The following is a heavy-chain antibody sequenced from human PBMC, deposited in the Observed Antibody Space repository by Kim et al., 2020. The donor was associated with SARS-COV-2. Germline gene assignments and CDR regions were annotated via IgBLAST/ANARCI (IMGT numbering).Heavy chain of an antibody. V-gene: IGHV3-23*01. Sequence: DSVQGRFNIARDNSYNTLYLKMNSLRAEDTAVYYCARRGTTVTTTRCFDSWGQGTLVTVSS. D-gene: IGHD4-17*01. CDR3: ARRGTTVTTTRCFDS. J-gene: IGHJ4*02.